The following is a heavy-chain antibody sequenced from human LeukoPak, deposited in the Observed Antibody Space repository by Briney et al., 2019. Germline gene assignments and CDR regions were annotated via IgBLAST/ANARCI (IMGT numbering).Heavy chain of an antibody. D-gene: IGHD3-10*01. V-gene: IGHV1-8*01. J-gene: IGHJ6*02. CDR3: ARVNYGSGSYYIGYSYYYYGMDV. CDR1: GYTFTSYD. Sequence: ASVKVSCKASGYTFTSYDINWVRQATGQGLEWMGWMNPNSGNTGYAQKFQGRVTMTRNTSISTAYMELSSLRSEDTAVYYCARVNYGSGSYYIGYSYYYYGMDVWGQGTTVTVSS. CDR2: MNPNSGNT.